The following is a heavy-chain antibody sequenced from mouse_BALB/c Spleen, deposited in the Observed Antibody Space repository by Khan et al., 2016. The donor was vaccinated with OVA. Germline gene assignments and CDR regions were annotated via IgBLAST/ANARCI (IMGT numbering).Heavy chain of an antibody. CDR1: GYTFINYW. V-gene: IGHV1-7*01. CDR2: INPSTAYT. CDR3: ARRGLRWDFDY. J-gene: IGHJ2*01. Sequence: LEESGAELAKPGASVKMSCKASGYTFINYWILWVKQRPGQSLEWIGYINPSTAYTEYNQNFKDKATLTADKSSRTAYMQLSSLTSEDSAVYYCARRGLRWDFDYWGQGTTLTVSS. D-gene: IGHD1-1*01.